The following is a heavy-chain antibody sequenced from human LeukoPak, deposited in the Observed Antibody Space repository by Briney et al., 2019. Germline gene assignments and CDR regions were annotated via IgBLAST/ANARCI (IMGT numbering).Heavy chain of an antibody. CDR2: MNPNSGNT. D-gene: IGHD3-10*01. Sequence: ASVKVSRKASGYTFTSYDINWVRQATGQGLEWMGWMNPNSGNTGYAQKFQGRVTMTRNTSISTAYMELSSLRSEDTAVYYCARGPDYYGSGGSYYFDYWGQGTLVTVSS. V-gene: IGHV1-8*02. J-gene: IGHJ4*02. CDR3: ARGPDYYGSGGSYYFDY. CDR1: GYTFTSYD.